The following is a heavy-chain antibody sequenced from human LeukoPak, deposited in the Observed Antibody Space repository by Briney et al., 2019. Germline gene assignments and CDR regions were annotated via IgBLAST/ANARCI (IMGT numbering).Heavy chain of an antibody. J-gene: IGHJ6*02. CDR2: IKQDGSEK. D-gene: IGHD5-18*01. CDR1: GFTFSSYW. Sequence: QAGGSLRLSCAASGFTFSSYWMSWVRQAPGKGLEWVANIKQDGSEKYYVDSVKGRFTISRDNAKNSLYLQMNSLRAEDTAVYYCARGHPRPTTDTGAYYYYYGMDVWGQGTTVTVSS. CDR3: ARGHPRPTTDTGAYYYYYGMDV. V-gene: IGHV3-7*01.